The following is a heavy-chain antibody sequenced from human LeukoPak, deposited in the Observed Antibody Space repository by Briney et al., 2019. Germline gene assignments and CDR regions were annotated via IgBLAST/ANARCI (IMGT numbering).Heavy chain of an antibody. D-gene: IGHD6-19*01. CDR2: VYLDDSDT. J-gene: IGHJ3*02. V-gene: IGHV5-51*01. CDR3: ALQIAVAGYDAYDI. CDR1: GYNSTNYW. Sequence: GESLKISCKASGYNSTNYWIAWVRQMPGKGLEWMGIVYLDDSDTKYSPSFEGQVTISADKSISSTFLQWSSLKAADTAMYYCALQIAVAGYDAYDIWGQGTMVTVSS.